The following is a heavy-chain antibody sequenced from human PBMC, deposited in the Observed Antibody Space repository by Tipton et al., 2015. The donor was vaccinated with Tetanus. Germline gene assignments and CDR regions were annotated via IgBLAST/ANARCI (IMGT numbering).Heavy chain of an antibody. CDR2: IYPGDTAA. D-gene: IGHD7-27*01. V-gene: IGHV5-51*01. CDR3: ARRLGPYTGDQIWYFDF. CDR1: GHNSRSYW. J-gene: IGHJ2*01. Sequence: QLVQSGAEVKKPGESVKISCKVSGHNSRSYWVSWVRQMPGKGLEWMGIIYPGDTAATYSPSFEGQVTISADKSISTAYLQWKNLQASDTATYYCARRLGPYTGDQIWYFDFWGRGTMVTVSS.